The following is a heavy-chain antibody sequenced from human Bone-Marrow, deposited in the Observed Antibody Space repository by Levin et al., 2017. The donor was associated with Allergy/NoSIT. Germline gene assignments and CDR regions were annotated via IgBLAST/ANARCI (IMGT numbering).Heavy chain of an antibody. CDR1: GFTFSRYS. CDR2: IISSSTTI. D-gene: IGHD1-20*01. Sequence: HPGGSLRLSCAASGFTFSRYSMHWVRQAPGKGLEWVSYIISSSTTIDYADSVKGRFTISRDNARNSLYLQMNSLRDEDTAVYYCAKEDNLNARRALDYWGQGILVTVSS. V-gene: IGHV3-48*02. CDR3: AKEDNLNARRALDY. J-gene: IGHJ4*02.